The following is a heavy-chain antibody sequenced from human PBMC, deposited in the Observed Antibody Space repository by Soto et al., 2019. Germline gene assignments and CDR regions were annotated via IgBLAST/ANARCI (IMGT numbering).Heavy chain of an antibody. Sequence: QVQLQESGPGLVKPSENLSLTCTVSGGSISGYYWSWVRQPPGKALEWIGYISYSGSTNYNPSLKSRVTMSVDTSKNQFSLKLSSVSAADTAVYYCARKGAFDVWGQGTMVTVSS. CDR3: ARKGAFDV. J-gene: IGHJ3*01. V-gene: IGHV4-59*08. CDR2: ISYSGST. CDR1: GGSISGYY.